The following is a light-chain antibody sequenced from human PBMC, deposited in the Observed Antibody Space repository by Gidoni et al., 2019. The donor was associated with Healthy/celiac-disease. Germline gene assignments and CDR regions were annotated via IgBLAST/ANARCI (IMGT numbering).Light chain of an antibody. CDR2: AAS. J-gene: IGKJ1*01. Sequence: DIQMTQPPSSLSASVGDRFTITCRASQSISSYLNWYQQKPGKAPKLLIYAASSLQSGVPSRFSGSGSGTDFTLTISSLQPEDFATYYCQQSYSSTWTFGQGTKVEIK. V-gene: IGKV1-39*01. CDR3: QQSYSSTWT. CDR1: QSISSY.